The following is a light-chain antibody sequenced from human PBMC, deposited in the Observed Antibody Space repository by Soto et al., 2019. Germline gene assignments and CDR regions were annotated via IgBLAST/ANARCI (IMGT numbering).Light chain of an antibody. CDR2: GAS. Sequence: PGGRATLSCRASQSVGSNLAWYQQQPGQAPRLLIYGASTRATDIPVRFSGSGSGTEFTLTVSSLQSEDFVVYYCQQYNDWPLTFGPGTKVDF. CDR3: QQYNDWPLT. CDR1: QSVGSN. V-gene: IGKV3-15*01. J-gene: IGKJ3*01.